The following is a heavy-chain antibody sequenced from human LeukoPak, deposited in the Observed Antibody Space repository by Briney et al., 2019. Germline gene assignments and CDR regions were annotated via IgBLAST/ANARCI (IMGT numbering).Heavy chain of an antibody. D-gene: IGHD3-22*01. CDR2: IYYSGST. J-gene: IGHJ4*02. V-gene: IGHV4-39*01. Sequence: SETLSLTCTVSGGSIISSGYYWGWIRQPPGKGLEWIGTIYYSGSTYYNPSLKSRVTIPVDTSKNQLSLKLSSVTATDTAVYYCASPYDTGGYFDYWGQGTLVTVSS. CDR3: ASPYDTGGYFDY. CDR1: GGSIISSGYY.